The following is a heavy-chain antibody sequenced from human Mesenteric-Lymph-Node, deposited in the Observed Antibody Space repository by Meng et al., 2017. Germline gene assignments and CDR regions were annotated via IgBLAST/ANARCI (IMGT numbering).Heavy chain of an antibody. Sequence: GGSLRLSCAASGFTFSSYEMNWVRQAPGKGLEWVSYISSSGSTIYYADSVKGRFTISRDNAKNSLYLQMNSLRAEDTAVYYCARDRYSYGYLDYWGQGTLVTVSS. CDR1: GFTFSSYE. CDR3: ARDRYSYGYLDY. CDR2: ISSSGSTI. D-gene: IGHD5-18*01. V-gene: IGHV3-48*03. J-gene: IGHJ4*02.